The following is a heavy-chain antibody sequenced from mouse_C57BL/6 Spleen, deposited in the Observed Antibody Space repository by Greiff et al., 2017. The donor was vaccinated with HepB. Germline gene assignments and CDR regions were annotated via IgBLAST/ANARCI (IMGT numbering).Heavy chain of an antibody. J-gene: IGHJ2*01. CDR3: TRTLTTVVARFDY. V-gene: IGHV1-15*01. CDR2: IDPETGGT. D-gene: IGHD1-1*01. Sequence: VQLQQSGAELVRPGASVTLSCKASGYTFTDYEMHWVKQTPVHGLEWIGAIDPETGGTAYNQKFKGKAILTADKSSSTAYMELRSLTSEDSAVYYCTRTLTTVVARFDYWGQGTTLTVSS. CDR1: GYTFTDYE.